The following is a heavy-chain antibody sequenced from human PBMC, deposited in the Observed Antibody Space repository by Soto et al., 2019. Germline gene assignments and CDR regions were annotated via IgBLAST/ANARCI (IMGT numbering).Heavy chain of an antibody. J-gene: IGHJ5*01. D-gene: IGHD3-10*01. CDR2: ISGSGDRT. CDR1: GFTFDNYA. Sequence: EVQLLESGGGLVQPGGSLRISCTASGFTFDNYAMAWVRQAPGKGLEWVAGISGSGDRTNYVDSVKGRFTISRDNSKSRLYLQMKSLRAEDTALDYCAKDYGVRGIMTNLFDSWGQGTLVAVSS. V-gene: IGHV3-23*01. CDR3: AKDYGVRGIMTNLFDS.